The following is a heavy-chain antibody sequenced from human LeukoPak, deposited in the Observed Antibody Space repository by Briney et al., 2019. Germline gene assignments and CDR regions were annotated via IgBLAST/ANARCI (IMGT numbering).Heavy chain of an antibody. Sequence: ASVKVFCKATGYTFTSYGSSWVRQAPGQGLEWMGWISAYNGNTNYAQKLQGRVTMTTDTSTSTAYMELRSLRSDDTAVYYCARSKQVGPPFHYWGQGTLVTVSS. CDR1: GYTFTSYG. D-gene: IGHD1-26*01. CDR2: ISAYNGNT. V-gene: IGHV1-18*01. J-gene: IGHJ4*02. CDR3: ARSKQVGPPFHY.